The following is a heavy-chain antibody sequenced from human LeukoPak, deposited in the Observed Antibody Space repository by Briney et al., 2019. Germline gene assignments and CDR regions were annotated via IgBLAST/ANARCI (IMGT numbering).Heavy chain of an antibody. CDR2: IYYSGST. D-gene: IGHD4-17*01. V-gene: IGHV4-59*01. J-gene: IGHJ5*02. CDR3: AKRATDPQDYGDPGWFDP. Sequence: PSETLSLTCTVSGGSISSYYWSWIRQPPGKGLEWIGYIYYSGSTNYNPSPKSRVTISVDTSKNQFSLKLSSVTAADTAVYFCAKRATDPQDYGDPGWFDPWGQGTLVTVSS. CDR1: GGSISSYY.